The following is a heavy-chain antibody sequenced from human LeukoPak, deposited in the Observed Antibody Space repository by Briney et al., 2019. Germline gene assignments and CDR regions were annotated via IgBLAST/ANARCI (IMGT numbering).Heavy chain of an antibody. CDR3: ATGFRRGWYRGAFDI. CDR1: GYTFTSYY. D-gene: IGHD6-19*01. Sequence: GASVKVSCKASGYTFTSYYMHWVQQAPGKGLEWMGLVDPEDGETIYAEKFQGRVTITADTSTDTAYMELSSLRSEDTAVYYCATGFRRGWYRGAFDIWGQGTMVTVSS. J-gene: IGHJ3*02. V-gene: IGHV1-69-2*01. CDR2: VDPEDGET.